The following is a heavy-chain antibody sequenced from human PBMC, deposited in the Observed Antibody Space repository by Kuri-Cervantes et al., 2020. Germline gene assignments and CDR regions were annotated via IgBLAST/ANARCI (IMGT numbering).Heavy chain of an antibody. V-gene: IGHV1-18*01. CDR2: ISAYNGDT. D-gene: IGHD6-19*01. CDR1: GYTFTRHG. J-gene: IGHJ4*02. Sequence: ASVKVSCKASGYTFTRHGINWVRQAPGQGLEWVGWISAYNGDTGYAQKFQGRVTLTTDTSTNTAYMELRSLRSDDTAVYYCACNIAVAGTLDYWGQGTLVTVSS. CDR3: ACNIAVAGTLDY.